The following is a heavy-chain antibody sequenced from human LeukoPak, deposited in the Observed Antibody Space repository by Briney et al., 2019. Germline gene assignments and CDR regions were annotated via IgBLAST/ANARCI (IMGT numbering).Heavy chain of an antibody. CDR1: GSPFTNYW. CDR2: IYPIDSDT. D-gene: IGHD2/OR15-2a*01. Sequence: GEPRQISSQGFGSPFTNYWIGWLRQLPGKGLEWMGVIYPIDSDTRYNPSFQGQVTISADESISTAYLQWSSLKASDTAMYYCARSWVLHGGFDSWGQGTLVTVSS. V-gene: IGHV5-51*01. CDR3: ARSWVLHGGFDS. J-gene: IGHJ4*02.